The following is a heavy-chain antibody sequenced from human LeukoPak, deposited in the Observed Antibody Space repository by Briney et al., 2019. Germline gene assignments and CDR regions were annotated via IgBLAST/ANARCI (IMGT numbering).Heavy chain of an antibody. CDR1: GFTFSGSA. J-gene: IGHJ4*02. CDR3: TGHDILEMATTPFDY. Sequence: GGSLRLSCAASGFTFSGSAMHWVRQASGKGLEWVGRIRSKANSYATAYAASVKGRFTISRDDSKNTAYLQMNSLKTEDTAVYYCTGHDILEMATTPFDYWGQGTLVAVSS. D-gene: IGHD5-24*01. V-gene: IGHV3-73*01. CDR2: IRSKANSYAT.